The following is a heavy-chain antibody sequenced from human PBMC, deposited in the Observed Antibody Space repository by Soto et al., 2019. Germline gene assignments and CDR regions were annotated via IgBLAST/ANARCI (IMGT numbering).Heavy chain of an antibody. CDR1: GYTFTRYG. D-gene: IGHD2-8*01. Sequence: QGHLVQSEAEVKKSGASVKVSCKASGYTFTRYGISWVRQAPGQGLEWMGWISGYNGDTNYAQKVQGRASMTRDTSTTTAYMELRSLPSDNTAVYYCAKNGQPPYYYYGLDVWGQGTKVTVSS. CDR2: ISGYNGDT. CDR3: AKNGQPPYYYYGLDV. J-gene: IGHJ6*02. V-gene: IGHV1-18*01.